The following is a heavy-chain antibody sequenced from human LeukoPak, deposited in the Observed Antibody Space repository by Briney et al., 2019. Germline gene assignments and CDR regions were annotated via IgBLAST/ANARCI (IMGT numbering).Heavy chain of an antibody. Sequence: GGSLRLSCEASGFALRKYVMSWVRGAPGKGLEWVSSVKSLGDTHYADSVKGRFTISRDNSEDTVYLQMNSLRVEDTAIYFCARCMVLRQGWCNWFDPWGQGTLVTVSS. D-gene: IGHD2-8*01. J-gene: IGHJ5*02. CDR2: VKSLGDT. V-gene: IGHV3-23*01. CDR3: ARCMVLRQGWCNWFDP. CDR1: GFALRKYV.